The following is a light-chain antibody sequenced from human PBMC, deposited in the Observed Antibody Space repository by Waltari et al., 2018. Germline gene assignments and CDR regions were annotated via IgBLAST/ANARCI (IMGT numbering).Light chain of an antibody. V-gene: IGLV2-23*02. CDR3: LSYTSSITFV. J-gene: IGLJ2*01. CDR1: STYAGNAKH. CDR2: EVT. Sequence: QPALTQPASVSGSPGQSITISCTGTSTYAGNAKHACWYPQQPGKAPKLIISEVTERPSGVSDRFSGSKSGNTASLTISGLQAEDEADYYCLSYTSSITFVFGGGTKLSVL.